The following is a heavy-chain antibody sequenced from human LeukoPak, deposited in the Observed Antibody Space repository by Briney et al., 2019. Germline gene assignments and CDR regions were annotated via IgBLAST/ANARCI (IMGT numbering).Heavy chain of an antibody. V-gene: IGHV1-69*01. CDR3: ARIGYDSSGYYLPINYGMDV. Sequence: ASVKVSCKASGGTFSSYAISWVRQAPGQGLERMGGIIPIFGTANYAQKFQGRVTITADESTSTAYMELSSLRSEDTAVYYCARIGYDSSGYYLPINYGMDVWGQGTTVTVSS. J-gene: IGHJ6*02. D-gene: IGHD3-22*01. CDR2: IIPIFGTA. CDR1: GGTFSSYA.